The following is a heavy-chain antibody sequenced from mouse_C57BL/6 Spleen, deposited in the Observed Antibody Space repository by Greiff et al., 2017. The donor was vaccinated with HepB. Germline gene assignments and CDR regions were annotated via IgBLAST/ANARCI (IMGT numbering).Heavy chain of an antibody. CDR3: ARVGNYGAMDY. CDR1: GYSITSGYY. J-gene: IGHJ4*01. D-gene: IGHD2-1*01. V-gene: IGHV3-6*01. Sequence: EVKLVESGPGLVKPSQSLSLTCSVTGYSITSGYYWNWIRQFPGNKLEWMGYISYDGSNNYNPSLKNRISITRDTSKNQFFLKLNSVTTEDTATYYCARVGNYGAMDYWGQGTSVTVSS. CDR2: ISYDGSN.